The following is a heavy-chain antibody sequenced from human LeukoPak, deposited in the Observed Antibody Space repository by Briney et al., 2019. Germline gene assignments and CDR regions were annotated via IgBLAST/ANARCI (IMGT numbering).Heavy chain of an antibody. D-gene: IGHD3-10*01. Sequence: GGSPRLSCAASGFTFSNHGMNWVRQALGKGLEWVSGISPSGDITYYADSVKGRFTISRDNSKNTLYLEVISLTAEDTAVYYCAKDDAWLRFGEWSQGTLVTVSS. CDR3: AKDDAWLRFGE. J-gene: IGHJ4*02. V-gene: IGHV3-23*01. CDR1: GFTFSNHG. CDR2: ISPSGDIT.